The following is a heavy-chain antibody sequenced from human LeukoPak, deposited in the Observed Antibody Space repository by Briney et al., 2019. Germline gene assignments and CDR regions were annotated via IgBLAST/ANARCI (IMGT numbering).Heavy chain of an antibody. CDR1: GFTFSSYA. Sequence: GGSLRLSCAASGFTFSSYAMSWVRQSPGKGLEWVSVIYSGGSTYYADSVKGRFTISRDNSKNTLYLQMNSLRAEDTAVYYCARAWVYWGQGTLVTVSS. CDR2: IYSGGST. J-gene: IGHJ4*02. D-gene: IGHD1-26*01. CDR3: ARAWVY. V-gene: IGHV3-53*01.